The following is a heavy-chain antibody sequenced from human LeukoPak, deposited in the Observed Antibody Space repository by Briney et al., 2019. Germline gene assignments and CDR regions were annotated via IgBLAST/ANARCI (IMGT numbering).Heavy chain of an antibody. J-gene: IGHJ3*02. D-gene: IGHD3-22*01. CDR3: ARRRHYDSSGLGAFDI. V-gene: IGHV5-51*01. CDR2: IYPGDSDT. Sequence: GESLKISCKGSGYSFTSNWIGWVRQMPGKGLEWMGIIYPGDSDTRYSPSFQGQVTISADKSISTAYLQWSSLKASDTAMYYCARRRHYDSSGLGAFDIWGQGTMVTVSS. CDR1: GYSFTSNW.